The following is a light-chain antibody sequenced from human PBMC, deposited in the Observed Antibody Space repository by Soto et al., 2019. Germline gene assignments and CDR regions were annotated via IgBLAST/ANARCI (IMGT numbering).Light chain of an antibody. CDR3: LQYGNSAILT. CDR1: QSVSTYY. CDR2: GAS. Sequence: ESVLTQSPGTLSLSPGERATLSCRASQSVSTYYLAWYQQKPGQAPRLLIYGASSRATGIPDRFSGSGSGTDFTLTISRLEPEDFAVYYCLQYGNSAILTFGHGTKVDIK. J-gene: IGKJ3*01. V-gene: IGKV3-20*01.